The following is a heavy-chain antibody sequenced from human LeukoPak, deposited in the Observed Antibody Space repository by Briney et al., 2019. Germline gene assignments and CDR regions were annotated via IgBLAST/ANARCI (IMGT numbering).Heavy chain of an antibody. CDR1: GFTFSSYG. J-gene: IGHJ6*02. D-gene: IGHD6-6*01. CDR2: IWYDGSNK. V-gene: IGHV3-33*01. Sequence: GGSLRLSCAASGFTFSSYGMHWVRQAPGKGLEWAAVIWYDGSNKYYADSVKGRFTISRDNSKNTLYLQMNSLRAEDTAVYYCARDLSSSSSVWGQGTTVTVSS. CDR3: ARDLSSSSSV.